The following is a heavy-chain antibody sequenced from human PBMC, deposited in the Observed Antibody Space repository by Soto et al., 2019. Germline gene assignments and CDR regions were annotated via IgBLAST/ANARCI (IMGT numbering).Heavy chain of an antibody. V-gene: IGHV3-66*01. CDR2: ISSGGST. Sequence: EVQLVESGGGLVQPGGSLRLSCAASGFTVSSNYMSWVRQAPGKGLEWVSVISSGGSTYYADSVKGRFTISRDNSKNTLYLQMNSLRAEDKAVYYCARALLPHDAFDTWGHGTMVTVSS. J-gene: IGHJ3*02. CDR1: GFTVSSNY. CDR3: ARALLPHDAFDT.